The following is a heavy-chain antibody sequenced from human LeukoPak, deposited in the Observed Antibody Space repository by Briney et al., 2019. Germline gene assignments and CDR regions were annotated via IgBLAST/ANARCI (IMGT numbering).Heavy chain of an antibody. J-gene: IGHJ4*02. CDR1: GYTFSSNY. V-gene: IGHV1-46*01. Sequence: ASVKVSCKAPGYTFSSNYIHWVRQAPGQGLEWLGVINPSGGSTTYAQKFQGRVTMTRDTSTSTVYMDLYSLRSEDTAVYYCARGGYSSISCEGDYWGQGTLVTVSS. D-gene: IGHD2-2*01. CDR3: ARGGYSSISCEGDY. CDR2: INPSGGST.